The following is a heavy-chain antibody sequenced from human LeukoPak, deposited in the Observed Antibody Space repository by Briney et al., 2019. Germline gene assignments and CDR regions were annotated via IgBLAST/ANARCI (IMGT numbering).Heavy chain of an antibody. V-gene: IGHV3-7*01. CDR2: INEDGSET. CDR3: SRNPLAHHEDNVAYRAP. CDR1: GFTFSRHW. D-gene: IGHD3-16*01. J-gene: IGHJ5*02. Sequence: GGSLRLSCAVSGFTFSRHWMSWVRQAPGKGLEWVGNINEDGSETYYVDSVKGRFTISRDNAKNSLYLQMNSLRAEDTAVYYCSRNPLAHHEDNVAYRAPSGQGSPVIVYS.